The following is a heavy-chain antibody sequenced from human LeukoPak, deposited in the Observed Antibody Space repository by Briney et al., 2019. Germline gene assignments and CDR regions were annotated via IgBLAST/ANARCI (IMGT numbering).Heavy chain of an antibody. CDR1: GGSISSYY. D-gene: IGHD6-19*01. CDR3: ARDGQYYFDY. CDR2: IYYSGST. J-gene: IGHJ4*02. Sequence: SETLSLTCTVSGGSISSYYWSWIRQPPGRGLEWIGYIYYSGSTNYNPSLKSRVTISVDTSKNQFSLKLSSVTAADTDVYYCARDGQYYFDYWGPGTLVTVSS. V-gene: IGHV4-59*01.